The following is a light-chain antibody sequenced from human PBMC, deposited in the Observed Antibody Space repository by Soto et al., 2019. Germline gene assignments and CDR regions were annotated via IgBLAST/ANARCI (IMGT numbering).Light chain of an antibody. CDR1: SSDIGRYDY. CDR3: GSYTSATTWV. J-gene: IGLJ3*02. CDR2: RVI. Sequence: QSDLTQPASVSGSPGQSITISCTGTSSDIGRYDYVSWYQQLPGKAPTLIIYRVIHRPSGVSDRFSGSKSGNSASLSISALPPEDEAAYFCGSYTSATTWVFGGGTKLTVL. V-gene: IGLV2-14*01.